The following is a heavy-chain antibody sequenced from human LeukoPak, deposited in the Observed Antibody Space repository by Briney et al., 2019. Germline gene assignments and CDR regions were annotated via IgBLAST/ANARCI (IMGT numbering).Heavy chain of an antibody. CDR2: INHSGST. J-gene: IGHJ6*03. CDR3: ARGGTTVTTSPLLYYYYYYMDV. Sequence: KTSETLSLTCAVYGGSFSGYYWSWIRQPPGKGLEWIGEINHSGSTNYNPSLKSRATISVDTSKNQFSLKLSSVTAADTAVYYCARGGTTVTTSPLLYYYYYYMDVWGKGTTVTVSS. D-gene: IGHD4-17*01. V-gene: IGHV4-34*01. CDR1: GGSFSGYY.